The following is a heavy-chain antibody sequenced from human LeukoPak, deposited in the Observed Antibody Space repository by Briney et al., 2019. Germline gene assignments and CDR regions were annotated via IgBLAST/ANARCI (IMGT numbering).Heavy chain of an antibody. V-gene: IGHV4-30-2*01. CDR2: IYHSGST. CDR1: GGSISSGGYS. D-gene: IGHD2-2*01. Sequence: SETLSLTCAVSGGSISSGGYSWSWIRQPPGKGLEWIGYIYHSGSTYYNPSLKSRVTISVDRSKNQFSLKLSSVTAADTAVYYCARGPLYQLPVGGWFDPWGQGTLVTVSS. CDR3: ARGPLYQLPVGGWFDP. J-gene: IGHJ5*02.